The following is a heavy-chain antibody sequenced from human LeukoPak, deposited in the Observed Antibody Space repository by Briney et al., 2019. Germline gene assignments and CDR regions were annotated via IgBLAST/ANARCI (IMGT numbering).Heavy chain of an antibody. D-gene: IGHD6-19*01. CDR3: ARKPSSGWYAGSVAGGDY. CDR2: TSSSSSYI. V-gene: IGHV3-21*01. CDR1: GFTFSSYS. Sequence: GGSLRLSCAASGFTFSSYSMNWVRQAPGKGLEWVSSTSSSSSYIYYADSVKGRFTISRDNAKNSLYLQMNSLRAEDTAVYYCARKPSSGWYAGSVAGGDYWGQGTLVTVSS. J-gene: IGHJ4*02.